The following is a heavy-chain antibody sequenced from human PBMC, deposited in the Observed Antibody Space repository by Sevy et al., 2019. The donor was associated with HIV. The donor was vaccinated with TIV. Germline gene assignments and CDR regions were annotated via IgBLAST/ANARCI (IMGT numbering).Heavy chain of an antibody. CDR1: AGSISNHY. V-gene: IGHV4-59*11. J-gene: IGHJ4*02. Sequence: SETLPLTCSVSAGSISNHYWTWIRQPPGKGLEWIGHIYYTGSTNYNPSLKSPVIISVDTSKNQFSLKVTSVTDADTAVYYCARGWGYFDYWGQGTLVTVSS. CDR3: ARGWGYFDY. CDR2: IYYTGST. D-gene: IGHD3-16*01.